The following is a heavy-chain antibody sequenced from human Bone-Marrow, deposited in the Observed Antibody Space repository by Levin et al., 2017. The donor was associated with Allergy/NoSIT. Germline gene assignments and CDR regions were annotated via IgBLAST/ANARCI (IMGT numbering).Heavy chain of an antibody. J-gene: IGHJ6*03. Sequence: SETLSLTCTVSGGSISSYYWSWIRQPPGKGLEWIGYIYYSGSTNYNPSLKSRVTISVDTSKNQFSLKLSSVTAADTAVYYCARQIVVVPAATFYYYYYYMDVWGKGTTVTVSS. CDR3: ARQIVVVPAATFYYYYYYMDV. V-gene: IGHV4-59*01. CDR1: GGSISSYY. CDR2: IYYSGST. D-gene: IGHD2-2*01.